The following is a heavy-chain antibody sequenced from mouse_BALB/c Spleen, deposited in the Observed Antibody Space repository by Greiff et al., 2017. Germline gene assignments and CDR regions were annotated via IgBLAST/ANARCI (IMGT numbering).Heavy chain of an antibody. J-gene: IGHJ2*01. CDR1: GFSLTSYG. Sequence: QVQLQQSGPGLVAPSQSLSITCTVSGFSLTSYGVHWVRQPPGKGLEWLGVIWAGGSTNYNSALMSRLSISKDNSKSQVFLKMNSLQTDDTAMYYCARGKRELNYFDYWGQGTTLTVSS. V-gene: IGHV2-9*02. CDR3: ARGKRELNYFDY. D-gene: IGHD4-1*01. CDR2: IWAGGST.